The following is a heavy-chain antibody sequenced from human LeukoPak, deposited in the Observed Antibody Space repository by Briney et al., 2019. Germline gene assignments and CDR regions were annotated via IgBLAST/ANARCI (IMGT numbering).Heavy chain of an antibody. CDR2: SYHSGST. CDR3: ARVGIAAAGTGDDAFDI. V-gene: IGHV4-30-2*01. D-gene: IGHD6-13*01. Sequence: SQTLSLTCAVSGGSISSGGYSWSWIRQPPGKGLEWIGYSYHSGSTYYNPSLKSRVTISVDRSKNQFSLKLSSVTAADTAVYYGARVGIAAAGTGDDAFDIWGKGKRVTVSS. J-gene: IGHJ3*02. CDR1: GGSISSGGYS.